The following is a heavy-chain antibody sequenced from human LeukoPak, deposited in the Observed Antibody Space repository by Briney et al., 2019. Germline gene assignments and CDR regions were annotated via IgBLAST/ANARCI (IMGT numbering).Heavy chain of an antibody. V-gene: IGHV3-23*01. D-gene: IGHD6-13*01. CDR1: GFTFRNYT. CDR2: ISGSGGST. CDR3: AKRRVIAAAGRVDAFDI. J-gene: IGHJ3*02. Sequence: GGSLRLSCAASGFTFRNYTMTWVRQAPGKGLEWVSAISGSGGSTYYADSVKGRFTISRDNSKNTLYLQMNSLRAEDTAVYYCAKRRVIAAAGRVDAFDIWGQGTMVTVSS.